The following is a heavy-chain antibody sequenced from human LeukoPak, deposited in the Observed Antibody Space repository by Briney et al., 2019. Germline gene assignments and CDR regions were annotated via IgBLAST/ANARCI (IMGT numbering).Heavy chain of an antibody. D-gene: IGHD6-19*01. Sequence: EASVKVSCKASGYTFTNYAMNWVRQAPGQRLEWMGWINTSNGNTKYSQKFQGRVTITRDTSATTAYMELSSLRSEDTALYYCVKGIAVAGIHFFDYWGQGTLVIVSS. CDR1: GYTFTNYA. J-gene: IGHJ4*02. CDR2: INTSNGNT. V-gene: IGHV1-3*04. CDR3: VKGIAVAGIHFFDY.